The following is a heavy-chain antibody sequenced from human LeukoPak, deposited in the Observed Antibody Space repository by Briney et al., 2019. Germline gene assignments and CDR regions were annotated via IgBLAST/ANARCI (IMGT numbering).Heavy chain of an antibody. D-gene: IGHD6-13*01. CDR1: GFTFSSYW. CDR3: ARVGRIAAAGGHFDY. CDR2: INSDGSST. V-gene: IGHV3-74*01. Sequence: GGSLRLSCAASGFTFSSYWMHWVRQAPGKGLVWVSRINSDGSSTSYADSVKGRFTISRDNAKNTLYLQMNSLRAEDTAVYYCARVGRIAAAGGHFDYWGQGTLVTVSS. J-gene: IGHJ4*02.